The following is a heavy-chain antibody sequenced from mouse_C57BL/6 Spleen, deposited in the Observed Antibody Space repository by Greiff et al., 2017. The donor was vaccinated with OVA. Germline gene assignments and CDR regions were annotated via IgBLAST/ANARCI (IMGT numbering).Heavy chain of an antibody. J-gene: IGHJ2*01. CDR1: GYTFTSYW. CDR2: IDPSDSYT. Sequence: QVELQQPGAELVKPGASVKLSCKASGYTFTSYWMQWVKQRPGQGLEWIGEIDPSDSYTNYNQKFKGKATLTVDTSSSTAYMQLSSLTSEDSAVYYCAREQNYYGSSKYYFDYWGQGTTLTVSS. V-gene: IGHV1-50*01. CDR3: AREQNYYGSSKYYFDY. D-gene: IGHD1-1*01.